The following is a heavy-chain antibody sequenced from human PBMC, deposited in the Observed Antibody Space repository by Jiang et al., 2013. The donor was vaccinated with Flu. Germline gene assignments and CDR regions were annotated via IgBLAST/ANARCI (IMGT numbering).Heavy chain of an antibody. CDR2: IYHSGST. Sequence: SLTCTVSGYSISSGYYWGWIRQPPGKGLEWIGSIYHSGSTYYNPSLKSRVTISVDTSKNQFSLKLSSVTAADTAVYYCANEIVDTAMVIQGVVDYWGQGTLVTVSS. CDR1: GYSISSGYY. D-gene: IGHD5-18*01. J-gene: IGHJ4*02. V-gene: IGHV4-38-2*02. CDR3: ANEIVDTAMVIQGVVDY.